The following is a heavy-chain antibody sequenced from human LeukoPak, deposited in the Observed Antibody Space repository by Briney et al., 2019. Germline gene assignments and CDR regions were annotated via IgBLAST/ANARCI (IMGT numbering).Heavy chain of an antibody. CDR2: INPSGGST. V-gene: IGHV1-46*01. D-gene: IGHD4-23*01. CDR3: ARDLRATVVTFAFDI. CDR1: GYTFTGYY. J-gene: IGHJ3*02. Sequence: ASVKVSCKASGYTFTGYYMHWVRQAPGQGLEWMGIINPSGGSTSYAQKFQGRVTMTRDTSTSTVYMELSSLRSEDTAVYYCARDLRATVVTFAFDIWGQGTMVTVSS.